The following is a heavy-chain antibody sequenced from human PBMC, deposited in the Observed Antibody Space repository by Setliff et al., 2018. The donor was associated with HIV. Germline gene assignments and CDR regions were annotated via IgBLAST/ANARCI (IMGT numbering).Heavy chain of an antibody. D-gene: IGHD2-2*01. J-gene: IGHJ6*02. Sequence: SETLSLTCAVYGGSFSGYYWSWIRQPPGKGLEWIGEINHSGSTNYNPSLKSRVTISVDTSKNQFSLKLSSVTAADTAVYYCARRGYCSSTSCIYGMDVWGRGTTVTVSS. CDR3: ARRGYCSSTSCIYGMDV. V-gene: IGHV4-34*01. CDR1: GGSFSGYY. CDR2: INHSGST.